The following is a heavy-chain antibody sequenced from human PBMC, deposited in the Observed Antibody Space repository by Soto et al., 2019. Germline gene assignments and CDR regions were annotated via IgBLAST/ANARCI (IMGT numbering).Heavy chain of an antibody. Sequence: GGSLRLSCAASGFTFSNAWMNWVRQAPGKGLEWVGRIKSKTDGGTTDYAATVKGRFTISRDDSKNTLYMQMNSLKTEDTAVYYCTTGSDIAARPAGPPIDYWGQGTLVTVSS. D-gene: IGHD6-6*01. CDR1: GFTFSNAW. J-gene: IGHJ4*02. CDR2: IKSKTDGGTT. CDR3: TTGSDIAARPAGPPIDY. V-gene: IGHV3-15*07.